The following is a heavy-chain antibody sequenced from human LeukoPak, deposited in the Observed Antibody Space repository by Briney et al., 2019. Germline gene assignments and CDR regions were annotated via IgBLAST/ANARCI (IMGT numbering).Heavy chain of an antibody. D-gene: IGHD3-22*01. Sequence: GGSLRLSCAASGFTFSSYSMNWVRQAPGKGLGWVSYISSSSSTIYYADSVKGRFTISRDNAKNSLYLQMNSLRAEDTAVYYCARDGGTEYYYDSSGYYYWGQGTLVTVSS. CDR1: GFTFSSYS. V-gene: IGHV3-48*01. J-gene: IGHJ4*02. CDR3: ARDGGTEYYYDSSGYYY. CDR2: ISSSSSTI.